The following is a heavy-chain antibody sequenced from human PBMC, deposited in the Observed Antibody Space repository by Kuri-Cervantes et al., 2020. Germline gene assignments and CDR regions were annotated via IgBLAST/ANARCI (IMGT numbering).Heavy chain of an antibody. CDR2: INHSGST. J-gene: IGHJ4*02. CDR1: GGSFSGYY. D-gene: IGHD5-18*01. V-gene: IGHV4-34*01. Sequence: ESLKISCAVYGGSFSGYYWSWIRQPPGKGLEWIGEINHSGSTNYNPSLKSRVTISVDTSKNQFSLKLNSVTAADTAVYYCARVQYSYGYPFDYWGQGTLVTVSS. CDR3: ARVQYSYGYPFDY.